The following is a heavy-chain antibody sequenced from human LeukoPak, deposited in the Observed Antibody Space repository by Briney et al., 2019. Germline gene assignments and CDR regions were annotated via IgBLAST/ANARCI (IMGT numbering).Heavy chain of an antibody. CDR3: ARARRIAARPEDSRFDP. V-gene: IGHV4-59*01. CDR1: GDSINSYY. CDR2: IYYSGST. Sequence: SETLSLTCTVSGDSINSYYWSWLRQPPGKGLEWIGYIYYSGSTNYNPSLKSRVTISVDTSKNQFSLKLSSVTAADTAVYYCARARRIAARPEDSRFDPWGQGTLVTVSS. D-gene: IGHD6-6*01. J-gene: IGHJ5*02.